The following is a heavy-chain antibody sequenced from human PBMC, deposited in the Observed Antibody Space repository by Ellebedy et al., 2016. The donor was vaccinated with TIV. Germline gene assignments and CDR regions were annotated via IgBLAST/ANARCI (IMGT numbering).Heavy chain of an antibody. J-gene: IGHJ3*02. Sequence: GGSLRLXCAASGLTFDDYAMNWVRQAPGKGLEWVSGINWNSGSIGYADSVKGRFTISRDNAKNSLYLQRNSLRDEDTAVYYCAKHGPYVFDIWGQGTMVTVSS. V-gene: IGHV3-9*01. CDR2: INWNSGSI. CDR1: GLTFDDYA. CDR3: AKHGPYVFDI.